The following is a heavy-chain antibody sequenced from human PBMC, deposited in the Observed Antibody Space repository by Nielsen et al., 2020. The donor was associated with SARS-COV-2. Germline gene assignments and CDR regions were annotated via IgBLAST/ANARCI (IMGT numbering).Heavy chain of an antibody. Sequence: SETLSLTCAVYGGSFSGYYWSWIRQPPGKELEWIGEINHSGSTNYNPSLKSRVTISVDTSKNQFSLKLSSVTAADTAVYYCARRITFGGVIVNDAFDIWGQGTMVTVSS. D-gene: IGHD3-16*02. V-gene: IGHV4-34*01. J-gene: IGHJ3*02. CDR1: GGSFSGYY. CDR2: INHSGST. CDR3: ARRITFGGVIVNDAFDI.